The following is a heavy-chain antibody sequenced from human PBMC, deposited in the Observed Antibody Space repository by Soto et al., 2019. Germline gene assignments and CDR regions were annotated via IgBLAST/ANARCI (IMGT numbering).Heavy chain of an antibody. J-gene: IGHJ5*02. V-gene: IGHV4-59*01. D-gene: IGHD3-22*01. Sequence: SETLSLTCTVSGGSISSYYWSWIRQPPGKGLEWIGYIYYSGSTNYNPSLKSRVTISVDTSKNQFSLKLSSVTAADTAVYYCARGEYYYDSSGYYYVNWFDPWGQGTLVTVSS. CDR2: IYYSGST. CDR1: GGSISSYY. CDR3: ARGEYYYDSSGYYYVNWFDP.